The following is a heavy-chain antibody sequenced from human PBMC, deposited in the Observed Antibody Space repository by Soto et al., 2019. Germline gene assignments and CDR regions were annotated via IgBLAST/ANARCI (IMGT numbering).Heavy chain of an antibody. CDR2: ISSSNRTI. J-gene: IGHJ6*02. D-gene: IGHD2-15*01. CDR3: AREGWPLLQTGMDV. V-gene: IGHV3-48*02. CDR1: GFTFSSYS. Sequence: EVQLVESGGGLKQPGGSLRLSCAASGFTFSSYSMNWVRQAPGKGLEWVSYISSSNRTINYADSVKGRFIISRDNAKNSLYRQMHSLRDEDTAVYYCAREGWPLLQTGMDVWGQGTTVTVSS.